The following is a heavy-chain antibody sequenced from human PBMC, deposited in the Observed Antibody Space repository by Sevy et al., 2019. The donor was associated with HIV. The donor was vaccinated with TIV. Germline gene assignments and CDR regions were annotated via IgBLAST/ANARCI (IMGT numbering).Heavy chain of an antibody. J-gene: IGHJ4*02. CDR1: GFTFSNYA. D-gene: IGHD6-13*01. CDR2: ISYDGSNN. CDR3: ARGLYLGYSSSWYYLDS. Sequence: GGSLRFSCAASGFTFSNYAMHWVRQSPGKGLEWVAVISYDGSNNNYADSVKGRFTISRDDSKNTLYLQMISLRPEDTAAYYCARGLYLGYSSSWYYLDSRGQGIRVTVSS. V-gene: IGHV3-30-3*01.